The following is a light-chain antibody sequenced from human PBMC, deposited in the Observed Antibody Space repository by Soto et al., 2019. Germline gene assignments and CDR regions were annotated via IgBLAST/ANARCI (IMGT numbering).Light chain of an antibody. V-gene: IGLV2-14*01. Sequence: QSALTQPASVSGSPGQSITISCTGTSSDIGAYKYVSWYQQYPGKAPKLMIYEVSNRPSGVSSRFSGSKSGNTASLTISGLQAEDEADYYCSSYTSSNTLYVFGTGTKVTVL. CDR2: EVS. J-gene: IGLJ1*01. CDR1: SSDIGAYKY. CDR3: SSYTSSNTLYV.